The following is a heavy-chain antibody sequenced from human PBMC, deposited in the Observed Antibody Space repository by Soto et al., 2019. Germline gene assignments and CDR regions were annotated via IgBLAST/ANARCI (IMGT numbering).Heavy chain of an antibody. CDR1: GFTFSYYW. J-gene: IGHJ3*01. D-gene: IGHD1-26*01. V-gene: IGHV3-74*01. CDR3: ARGDRGAFDL. Sequence: EVQLVESGGGLVQPGESLRLSCAASGFTFSYYWMHWVRQAPGKGLVWVSRIHSDGSSTTYADSVKGRFTISRDNARNTLYLQMNILRAEDRAEYYCARGDRGAFDLWGQGTVVTVSS. CDR2: IHSDGSST.